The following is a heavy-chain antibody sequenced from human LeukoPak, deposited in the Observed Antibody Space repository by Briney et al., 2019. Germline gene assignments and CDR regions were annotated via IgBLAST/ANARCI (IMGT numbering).Heavy chain of an antibody. V-gene: IGHV1-2*04. CDR3: ASLPDSSGYDY. CDR2: INPNSGGT. Sequence: ASVKVSCKASGYTLTGYYMHWVRQAPGQGLEWMGWINPNSGGTNYAQKFQGWVTMTRDTSISTVYMELSSLRSEDTAVYYCASLPDSSGYDYWGQGTLVTVSS. J-gene: IGHJ4*02. CDR1: GYTLTGYY. D-gene: IGHD3-22*01.